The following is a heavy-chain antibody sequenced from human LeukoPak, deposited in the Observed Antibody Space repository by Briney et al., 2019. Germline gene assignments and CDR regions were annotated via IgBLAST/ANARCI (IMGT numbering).Heavy chain of an antibody. CDR3: AKSTDGDYISDY. D-gene: IGHD4-17*01. V-gene: IGHV3-30*18. J-gene: IGHJ4*02. CDR1: GFTFSSYG. CDR2: ISYDGSNK. Sequence: AGGSLRLSCAASGFTFSSYGMHWVRQAPGKGLEWVAVISYDGSNKYYADSVKGRFTISRDNSKNTLHLQMNSLRAEDTAVYYCAKSTDGDYISDYWGQGTLVTVSS.